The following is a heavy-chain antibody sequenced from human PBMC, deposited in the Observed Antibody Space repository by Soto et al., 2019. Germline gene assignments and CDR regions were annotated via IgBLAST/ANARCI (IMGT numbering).Heavy chain of an antibody. J-gene: IGHJ3*02. CDR2: IYPGDSDT. D-gene: IGHD3-3*01. V-gene: IGHV5-51*01. CDR1: GYSFTSYW. CDR3: ASRGVYYDFWSGSNNDAFDI. Sequence: HGESLKISCKGSGYSFTSYWIGWVRQMPGKGLEWMGIIYPGDSDTRYSPSFQGQVTISADKSISTAYLQWSSLKASDTAMYYCASRGVYYDFWSGSNNDAFDIWGQGTMVTVSS.